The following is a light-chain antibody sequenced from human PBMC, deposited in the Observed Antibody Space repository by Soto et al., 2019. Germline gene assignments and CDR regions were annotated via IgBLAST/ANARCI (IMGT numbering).Light chain of an antibody. CDR3: AAWDASLNGYV. V-gene: IGLV1-44*01. J-gene: IGLJ1*01. Sequence: QSVLTQPPSASGTPGQRVTISCSGSSSNIGSNTVNWYQQLPGTAPKLLIYSNNQRPSGVPDRFSGSKSGTSASLAISGLQSADEADYYCAAWDASLNGYVSGTGTKVTVL. CDR1: SSNIGSNT. CDR2: SNN.